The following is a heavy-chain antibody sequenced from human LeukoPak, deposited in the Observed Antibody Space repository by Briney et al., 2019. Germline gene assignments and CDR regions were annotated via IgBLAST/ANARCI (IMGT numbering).Heavy chain of an antibody. CDR2: MSPRSGST. V-gene: IGHV1-8*01. CDR3: ARTPPNWGADY. Sequence: ASMKVSCKASGYSFTSYDINWVRQAPGQGPEWMGWMSPRSGSTGYAQKFQGRVAMTSDTSISTAYMELSRLTSDDTAVYYCARTPPNWGADYWGQGILVTVSS. CDR1: GYSFTSYD. D-gene: IGHD7-27*01. J-gene: IGHJ4*02.